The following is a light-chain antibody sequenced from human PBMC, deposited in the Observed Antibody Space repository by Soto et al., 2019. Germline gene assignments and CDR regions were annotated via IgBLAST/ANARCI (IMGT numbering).Light chain of an antibody. CDR3: QEYQIWT. Sequence: DIQMTQSPSILSASVGDRVTITCRASQSVSSWLAWYQQKPGKAPKLLIHKASRLESGVSSRFSGSGSGTEFTLTISSLQPADFASYYCQEYQIWTFGHGTHVEIK. V-gene: IGKV1-5*03. CDR1: QSVSSW. CDR2: KAS. J-gene: IGKJ1*01.